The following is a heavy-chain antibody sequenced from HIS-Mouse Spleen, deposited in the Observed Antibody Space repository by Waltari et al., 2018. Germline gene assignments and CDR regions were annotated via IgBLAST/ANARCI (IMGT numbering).Heavy chain of an antibody. D-gene: IGHD2-2*01. V-gene: IGHV2-5*02. J-gene: IGHJ6*02. CDR3: ARIKGYCSSTSCYEYYYYGMDV. CDR2: IYWDDDK. Sequence: QITLKESGPTLVKPTQTLTLTCTFSGFSLSTSGVGVGWIRQPPGTALEWLALIYWDDDKRYSPSLKSRLTITKDTSKNQVVLTMTNMDPVDTATYYCARIKGYCSSTSCYEYYYYGMDVWGQGTTVTVSS. CDR1: GFSLSTSGVG.